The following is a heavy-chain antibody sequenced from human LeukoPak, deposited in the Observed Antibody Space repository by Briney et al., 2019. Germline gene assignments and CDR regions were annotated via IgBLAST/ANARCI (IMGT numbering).Heavy chain of an antibody. CDR2: VYYSGST. J-gene: IGHJ4*02. CDR1: GDSISTYY. Sequence: PSETLSLTCTVSGDSISTYYWSWIRQPPGKGLEWIGYVYYSGSTNYSPSLKSRVTISVDTSRNQFSLKLTSVTAAGTAVYYCARDNPLGLTRDAYFDYWGQGTLATVSS. CDR3: ARDNPLGLTRDAYFDY. D-gene: IGHD7-27*01. V-gene: IGHV4-59*01.